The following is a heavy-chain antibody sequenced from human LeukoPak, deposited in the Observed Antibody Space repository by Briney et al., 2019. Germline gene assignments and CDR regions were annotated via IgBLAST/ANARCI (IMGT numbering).Heavy chain of an antibody. Sequence: GESLKISCKGSGYSFSDYWIAWVRQMPGKGLEWMGIIYPGDSDTRYSPSFQGQVTISADKSISTAYLQWNSLKASDTAMYFCARQHCGGWYDGSLAYWGQGTLVTVSS. V-gene: IGHV5-51*01. CDR2: IYPGDSDT. D-gene: IGHD6-19*01. CDR1: GYSFSDYW. CDR3: ARQHCGGWYDGSLAY. J-gene: IGHJ4*02.